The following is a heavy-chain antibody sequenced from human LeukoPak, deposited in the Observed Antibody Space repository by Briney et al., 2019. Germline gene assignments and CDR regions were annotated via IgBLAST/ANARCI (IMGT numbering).Heavy chain of an antibody. CDR3: ARYGGNFRVPFDN. CDR2: IYRSGST. Sequence: SETQSLTGAGSGGSISSSNWWSWVRQPPGEGLGWIGEIYRSGSTNYNPSVKSRVTISVDTSKNYLYLKLSCVTAADTAVYYCARYGGNFRVPFDNWGQGTLVTVSS. V-gene: IGHV4-4*02. J-gene: IGHJ4*02. CDR1: GGSISSSNW. D-gene: IGHD4-23*01.